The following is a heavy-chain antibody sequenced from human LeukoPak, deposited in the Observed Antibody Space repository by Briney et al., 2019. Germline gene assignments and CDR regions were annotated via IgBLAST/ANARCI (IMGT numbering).Heavy chain of an antibody. J-gene: IGHJ4*02. V-gene: IGHV3-7*01. Sequence: GGSLTLSCAASGFTLSSYWMSWVRQAPGKGLALAANIKQDGSEKYYVDSVKGRFTISRDNAKNSLYLQMNSLRAEDTAVYYCARSGLGPYYFDYWGQGTLVTVSS. CDR1: GFTLSSYW. D-gene: IGHD3-16*01. CDR2: IKQDGSEK. CDR3: ARSGLGPYYFDY.